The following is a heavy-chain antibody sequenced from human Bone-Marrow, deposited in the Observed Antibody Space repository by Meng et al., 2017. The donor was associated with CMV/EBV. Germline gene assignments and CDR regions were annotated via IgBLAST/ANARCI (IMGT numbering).Heavy chain of an antibody. V-gene: IGHV3-73*01. J-gene: IGHJ3*02. D-gene: IGHD1-26*01. CDR2: IRSKANSYAT. Sequence: GESLKISCAASGFTFRSYGMHWVRQASGKGLEWVGRIRSKANSYATAYAASVKGRFTISRDDSKNTAYLQMNSLKTEDTAVYYCTRWRVGATISGSSAFDIWGQGTMVTVSS. CDR3: TRWRVGATISGSSAFDI. CDR1: GFTFRSYG.